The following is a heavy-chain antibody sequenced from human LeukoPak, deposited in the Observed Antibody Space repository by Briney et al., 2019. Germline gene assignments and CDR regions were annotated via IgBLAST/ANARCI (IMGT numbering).Heavy chain of an antibody. CDR3: ARVLLISTTSLDY. CDR2: INSNNADT. D-gene: IGHD1-26*01. CDR1: GYTFTGYF. Sequence: ASVKVSCKASGYTFTGYFMHWVRQAPGQGLEWMGWINSNNADTNYAQKFQGRVTMTWDTSISTAYMELSSLRSDDTAVYYCARVLLISTTSLDYWGQGTLVTVSS. V-gene: IGHV1-2*02. J-gene: IGHJ4*02.